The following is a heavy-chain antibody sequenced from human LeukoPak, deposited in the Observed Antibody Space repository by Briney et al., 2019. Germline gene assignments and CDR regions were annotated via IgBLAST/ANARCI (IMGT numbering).Heavy chain of an antibody. CDR2: IYSGGST. V-gene: IGHV3-66*01. D-gene: IGHD4-17*01. CDR3: VYGDFVRTVNYFDY. J-gene: IGHJ4*02. Sequence: PGGSLRLSCAASEFSVGSNYMSWVRQAPGKGLEWVSVIYSGGSTYYADSVKGRFTISRDNSKNSLFLQMTSLRAEDTALYYCVYGDFVRTVNYFDYWGQGTLVTVSS. CDR1: EFSVGSNY.